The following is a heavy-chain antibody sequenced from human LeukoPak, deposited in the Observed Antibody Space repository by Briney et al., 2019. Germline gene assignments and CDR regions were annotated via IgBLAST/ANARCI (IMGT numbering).Heavy chain of an antibody. V-gene: IGHV3-23*01. CDR3: AKTRVHIVATIGDYYYYMDV. CDR2: ISGSGGST. CDR1: GFTFSSYG. J-gene: IGHJ6*03. Sequence: GGSLRLSCAASGFTFSSYGMSWVRQAPGKGLEWVSAISGSGGSTYYADSVKGRFTISRDNSKNTLYLQMNSLRAEDTAVYYCAKTRVHIVATIGDYYYYMDVWGKGTTVTVSS. D-gene: IGHD5-12*01.